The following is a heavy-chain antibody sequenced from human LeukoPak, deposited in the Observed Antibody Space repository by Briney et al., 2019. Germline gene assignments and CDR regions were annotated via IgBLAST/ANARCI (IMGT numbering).Heavy chain of an antibody. V-gene: IGHV3-20*04. J-gene: IGHJ6*03. CDR3: ARELGYSSSWYGYYYYYYMDV. CDR1: GFTFDDYG. D-gene: IGHD6-13*01. CDR2: INWNGGST. Sequence: GGSLRLSCAASGFTFDDYGMSWVRQAPGKGLEWVSGINWNGGSTGYADSVKGRFTISRDNAKNSLYLQMNSLRAEDTASYYCARELGYSSSWYGYYYYYYMDVWGKGTTVTVSS.